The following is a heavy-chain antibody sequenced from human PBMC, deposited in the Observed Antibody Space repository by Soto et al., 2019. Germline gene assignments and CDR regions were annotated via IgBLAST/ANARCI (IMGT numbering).Heavy chain of an antibody. CDR3: AADTPTGVTKVRGVIQSTNYYYYGMDV. D-gene: IGHD3-10*01. J-gene: IGHJ6*02. V-gene: IGHV1-58*01. CDR1: GFTFTSSA. CDR2: IVVGSGNT. Sequence: SVKVSCKASGFTFTSSAVQWVRQARGQRLEWIGWIVVGSGNTNYAQKFQERVTITRDMSTSTAYMELSSLRSEDTAVYYCAADTPTGVTKVRGVIQSTNYYYYGMDVWGQGTTVTVSS.